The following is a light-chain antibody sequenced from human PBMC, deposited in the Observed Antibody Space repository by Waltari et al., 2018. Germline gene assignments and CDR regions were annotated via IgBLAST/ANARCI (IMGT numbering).Light chain of an antibody. Sequence: QSALTQPASVSGSPGQSITISCTGTSSDVGGYNYVSWYQQHPGKAPKLMIYDVSNRPSWVSNRFSGSSSGNTASLTSSGLQAEDEADYYCSSYASSSTSWVFGGGTKLTVL. V-gene: IGLV2-14*03. CDR1: SSDVGGYNY. CDR2: DVS. CDR3: SSYASSSTSWV. J-gene: IGLJ3*02.